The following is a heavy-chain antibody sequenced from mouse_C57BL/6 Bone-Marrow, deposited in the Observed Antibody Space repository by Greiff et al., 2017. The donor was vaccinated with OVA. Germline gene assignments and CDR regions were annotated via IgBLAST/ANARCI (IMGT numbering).Heavy chain of an antibody. Sequence: QVQLQQPGAELVKPGASVKLSCKASGYTFTSYWMHWVKQRPGQGLEWIGMIHPNSGSTNYNEKFKSKATLTVDKSSSTAYMQLSSLTSEDSAVYYCARSKYSNYHYYAMDYWGQGTSVTVSS. CDR3: ARSKYSNYHYYAMDY. CDR1: GYTFTSYW. V-gene: IGHV1-64*01. CDR2: IHPNSGST. D-gene: IGHD2-5*01. J-gene: IGHJ4*01.